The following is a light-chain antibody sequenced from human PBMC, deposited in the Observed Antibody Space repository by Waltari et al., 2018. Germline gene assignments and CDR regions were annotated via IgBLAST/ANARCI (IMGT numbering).Light chain of an antibody. CDR1: GSYVGGYNY. CDR3: SSYTSSGTYV. J-gene: IGLJ1*01. V-gene: IGLV2-14*01. Sequence: QSALTQPASVSGSPGQSITISCTGTGSYVGGYNYVSWYQHHPGKAPQLMIYEVSKRPSGVSNRFSGSKSGNTASLTISGLQAEDEADYYCSSYTSSGTYVFGTGTKVTVL. CDR2: EVS.